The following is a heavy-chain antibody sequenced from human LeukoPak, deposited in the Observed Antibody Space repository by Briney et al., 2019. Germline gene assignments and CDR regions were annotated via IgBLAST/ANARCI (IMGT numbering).Heavy chain of an antibody. Sequence: PGGSLRLSCAASGFTFSSYSMNWVRQAPGKGLEWVSSISSSSSYIYYADSVKGRFTISRHNAKNSLYLQMNSLRAEDTAVYYFVRSGGSYLAFDYWGQGTLVTVSS. V-gene: IGHV3-21*01. CDR2: ISSSSSYI. CDR3: VRSGGSYLAFDY. J-gene: IGHJ4*02. D-gene: IGHD1-26*01. CDR1: GFTFSSYS.